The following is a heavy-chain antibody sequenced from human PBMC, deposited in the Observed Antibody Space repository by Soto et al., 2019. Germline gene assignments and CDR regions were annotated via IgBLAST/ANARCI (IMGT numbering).Heavy chain of an antibody. CDR2: INHSGST. CDR3: ARGFPYYDILTGPLHPFDY. Sequence: SETLSLTCAVYGGSFSGYYWSWIRQPPGKGLEWIGEINHSGSTNYNPSLKSRVTISVDTSKNQFSLKLSSVTAADTAVYYCARGFPYYDILTGPLHPFDYWGQGTLVTVSS. D-gene: IGHD3-9*01. CDR1: GGSFSGYY. V-gene: IGHV4-34*01. J-gene: IGHJ4*02.